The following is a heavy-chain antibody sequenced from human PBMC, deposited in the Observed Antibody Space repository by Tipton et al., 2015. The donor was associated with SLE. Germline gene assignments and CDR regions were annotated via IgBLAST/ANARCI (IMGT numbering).Heavy chain of an antibody. D-gene: IGHD3-22*01. Sequence: SLRLSCVVSGFTFDDYVMHWVRQAPGKGLEWVSGINWNSDSMGYADSVKGRFTISRDKAKNSLYLQMNSLRTDDTALYYCAKDDSSDYCDSSAFDLWGRGTLVTVSS. J-gene: IGHJ2*01. CDR1: GFTFDDYV. CDR3: AKDDSSDYCDSSAFDL. CDR2: INWNSDSM. V-gene: IGHV3-9*01.